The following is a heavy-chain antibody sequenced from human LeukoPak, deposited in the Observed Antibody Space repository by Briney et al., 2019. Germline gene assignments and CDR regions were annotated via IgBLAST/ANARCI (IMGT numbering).Heavy chain of an antibody. Sequence: GGSLRLSCAASGFTFSDYYMSWIGQAPGKGLEWVSYISSSGSTIYYADSVKGRFTISRDNAKNSLYLQMNSLRAEDTAVYYCAREAYLLSYDSTPDAFDIWGQGTMVTVSS. CDR1: GFTFSDYY. J-gene: IGHJ3*02. V-gene: IGHV3-11*04. D-gene: IGHD3-22*01. CDR2: ISSSGSTI. CDR3: AREAYLLSYDSTPDAFDI.